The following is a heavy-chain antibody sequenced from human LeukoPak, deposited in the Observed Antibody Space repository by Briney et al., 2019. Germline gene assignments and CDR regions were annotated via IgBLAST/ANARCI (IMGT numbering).Heavy chain of an antibody. D-gene: IGHD3-9*01. CDR3: AKQGRDWLRDYYYYMDV. J-gene: IGHJ6*03. CDR2: ISGSGGST. CDR1: GFTFSSYA. V-gene: IGHV3-23*01. Sequence: PGGSLRLSCAASGFTFSSYAMNWVRQAPGKGLEWVSVISGSGGSTYYADSVKGRFTISRDNSKNTLYLQMNSLRAEDTAVYYCAKQGRDWLRDYYYYMDVWGKGTTVTISS.